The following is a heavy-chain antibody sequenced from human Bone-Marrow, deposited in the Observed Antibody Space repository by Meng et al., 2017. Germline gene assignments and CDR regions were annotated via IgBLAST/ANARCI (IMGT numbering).Heavy chain of an antibody. CDR3: ARDDRRYCSGGSCYPDY. J-gene: IGHJ4*02. V-gene: IGHV3-30*01. D-gene: IGHD2-15*01. CDR2: ISYDGSNK. CDR1: GFTFSSYW. Sequence: GESLKISCAASGFTFSSYWMSWVRQAPGKGLEWVAVISYDGSNKYYADSVKGRFTISRDNSKNTLYLQMNSLRAEDTAVYYCARDDRRYCSGGSCYPDYWGQGTLVTVSS.